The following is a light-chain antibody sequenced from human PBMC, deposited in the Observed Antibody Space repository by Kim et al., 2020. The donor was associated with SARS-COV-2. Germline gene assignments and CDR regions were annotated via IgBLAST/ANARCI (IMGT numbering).Light chain of an antibody. CDR2: GAS. J-gene: IGKJ5*01. Sequence: AFVRDRVTITCRASQDIGNDLGWYQQNPGRAPKRLIYGASNLQSGVPSRFSGSGSETEFTLTINSLQPEYFATYFCLQQRTYPITFGQGTRLEIK. CDR3: LQQRTYPIT. V-gene: IGKV1-17*01. CDR1: QDIGND.